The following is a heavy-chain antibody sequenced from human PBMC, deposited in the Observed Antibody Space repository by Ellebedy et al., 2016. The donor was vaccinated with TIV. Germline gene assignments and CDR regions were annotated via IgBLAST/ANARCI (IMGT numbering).Heavy chain of an antibody. J-gene: IGHJ4*02. CDR1: GFTFSSYW. CDR2: INQDGSEN. Sequence: GGSLRLXXAGSGFTFSSYWMSWVRQAPGKGLEWVANINQDGSENYSVDSVKGRFTISRDNAKNSLYLQMNSLRAEDTAVYYCARRYFDYWGQGTLVTVSS. V-gene: IGHV3-7*03. CDR3: ARRYFDY.